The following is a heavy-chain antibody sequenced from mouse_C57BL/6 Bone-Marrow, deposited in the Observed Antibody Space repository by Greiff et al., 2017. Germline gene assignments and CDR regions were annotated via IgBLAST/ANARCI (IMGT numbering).Heavy chain of an antibody. V-gene: IGHV1-74*01. CDR2: IHPSDSDT. Sequence: VQLQQPGAELVKPGASVKVSCKASGYTFTSYWMHWVKQRPGQGLEWIGRIHPSDSDTNYNQKFKGKATLTVDKSSSTAYMQLSSLTSEDSAVDYCAMGITTVVAPFAYWGQGTLVTVSA. CDR1: GYTFTSYW. CDR3: AMGITTVVAPFAY. D-gene: IGHD1-1*01. J-gene: IGHJ3*01.